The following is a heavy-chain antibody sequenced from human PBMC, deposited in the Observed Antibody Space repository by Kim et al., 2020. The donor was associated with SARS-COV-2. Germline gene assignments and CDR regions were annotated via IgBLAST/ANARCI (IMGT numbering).Heavy chain of an antibody. D-gene: IGHD6-19*01. J-gene: IGHJ3*02. CDR3: AKAGLPWIAVSTQEEDAFDI. CDR2: ISWNSGSI. Sequence: GGSLRLSCAASGFTFDDYAMHWVRQAPGKGLEWVSGISWNSGSIGYADSVKGRFTISRDKAKNSLYLQMNSLRAEDTALYYCAKAGLPWIAVSTQEEDAFDISGQGTMVPPSS. V-gene: IGHV3-9*01. CDR1: GFTFDDYA.